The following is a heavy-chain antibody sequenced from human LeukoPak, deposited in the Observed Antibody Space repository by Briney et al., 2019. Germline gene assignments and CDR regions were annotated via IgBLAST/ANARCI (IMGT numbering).Heavy chain of an antibody. V-gene: IGHV1-2*02. CDR2: INPNSGGT. CDR1: GYTSTGYY. D-gene: IGHD3-10*01. Sequence: ASVKVSCKASGYTSTGYYMHWVRQAPGQGLEWMGWINPNSGGTNYAQKFQGRVTMTRDTSISTAYMELSRLRSDDTAVYYCARGLSGSGCLPDWGQGTLVTVSS. J-gene: IGHJ4*02. CDR3: ARGLSGSGCLPD.